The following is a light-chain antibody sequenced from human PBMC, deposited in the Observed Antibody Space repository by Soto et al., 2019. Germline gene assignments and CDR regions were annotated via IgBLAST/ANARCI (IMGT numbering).Light chain of an antibody. V-gene: IGKV1-6*01. J-gene: IGKJ2*01. CDR2: GAS. Sequence: AIQMTQFPSSLSASVGDRVTITCRASQGIRNDLGWYQQKSGRAPKLLIFGASTLQSGVPSRFSGSGSGTDFTLTISSLQPEDFATYYCQQYTSYLPHTFGQGTKVDIK. CDR1: QGIRND. CDR3: QQYTSYLPHT.